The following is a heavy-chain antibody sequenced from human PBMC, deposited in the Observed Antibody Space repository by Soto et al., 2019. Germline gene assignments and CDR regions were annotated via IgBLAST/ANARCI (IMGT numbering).Heavy chain of an antibody. CDR2: INPSGGST. V-gene: IGHV1-46*01. Sequence: GASVKVSCEASGYTFTSYYMHWARHAPEQGLEWMGIINPSGGSTSYAQKFQGRVTMTRDTSTSTVYMELSSLRSEDTAVYYCARAASEGYSYDAFDIWGQGTMVTVSS. D-gene: IGHD2-15*01. CDR1: GYTFTSYY. CDR3: ARAASEGYSYDAFDI. J-gene: IGHJ3*02.